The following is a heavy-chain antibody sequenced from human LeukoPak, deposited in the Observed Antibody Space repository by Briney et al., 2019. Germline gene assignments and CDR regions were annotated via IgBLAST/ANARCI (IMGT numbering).Heavy chain of an antibody. J-gene: IGHJ3*02. Sequence: GGSLRLSCAGFGFTFSSYSMNWVRQAPGKGLEWVSSISSSSSYIYYADSVKGRFTISRDNAKNSLYLQMNSLRAEDTAVYYCARAAAGSDAFDIWGQGTMVTVSS. CDR3: ARAAAGSDAFDI. V-gene: IGHV3-21*01. D-gene: IGHD6-13*01. CDR1: GFTFSSYS. CDR2: ISSSSSYI.